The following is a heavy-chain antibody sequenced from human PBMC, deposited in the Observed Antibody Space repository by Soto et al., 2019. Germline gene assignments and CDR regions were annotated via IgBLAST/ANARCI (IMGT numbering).Heavy chain of an antibody. CDR2: IIPIFGTA. V-gene: IGHV1-69*13. CDR3: ARDCSGGSCYSGTDYYYYGMDV. CDR1: VGTFSSYA. Sequence: GASVKVSCKSSVGTFSSYAISWVRPAPGQGLEWMGVIIPIFGTANYAQKFQGRVTITADESTSTAYMELSSLRSEDTAVYYCARDCSGGSCYSGTDYYYYGMDVWGQGTTVTVSS. D-gene: IGHD2-15*01. J-gene: IGHJ6*02.